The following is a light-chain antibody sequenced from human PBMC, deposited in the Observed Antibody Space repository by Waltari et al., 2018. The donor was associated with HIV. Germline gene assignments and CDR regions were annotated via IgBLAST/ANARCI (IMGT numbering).Light chain of an antibody. V-gene: IGLV2-14*03. CDR2: DVS. Sequence: QSALTQPASVSGSPGQSITISCTGTSSDVGIYNYVSWYRQHAGKAPKLMIYDVSNRPAGVSNRFSGSKSGNPASLTISGLQAEDEADYYCSSYTTSSTYVFGTGTKVTVL. J-gene: IGLJ1*01. CDR3: SSYTTSSTYV. CDR1: SSDVGIYNY.